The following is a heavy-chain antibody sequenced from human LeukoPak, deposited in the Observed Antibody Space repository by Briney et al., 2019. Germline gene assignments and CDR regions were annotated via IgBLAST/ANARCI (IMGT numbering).Heavy chain of an antibody. J-gene: IGHJ4*02. V-gene: IGHV4-59*12. Sequence: PSETLSLTCTVSGGSISSYYWSWIRQPPGKGLEWIGYIYYSGSTNYNPSLKSRVTISVDTSKNQFSLKLSSVTAADTAVYYCARGPGGYSSSWNSLLFDYWGQGTLVTASS. CDR3: ARGPGGYSSSWNSLLFDY. CDR2: IYYSGST. D-gene: IGHD6-13*01. CDR1: GGSISSYY.